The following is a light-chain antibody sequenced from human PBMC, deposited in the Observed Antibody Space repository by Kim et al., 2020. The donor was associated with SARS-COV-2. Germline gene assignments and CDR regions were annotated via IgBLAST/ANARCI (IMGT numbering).Light chain of an antibody. V-gene: IGLV2-14*03. CDR3: SSYSVTSTFV. Sequence: GQSITISCSGSGNDIGSYDYVYWYQQHPGAPPKLLIFDISDRPSGISSRFSGSKSGNRASLTISGLQAEDEADYYCSSYSVTSTFVFGPGTKVTVL. CDR1: GNDIGSYDY. CDR2: DIS. J-gene: IGLJ1*01.